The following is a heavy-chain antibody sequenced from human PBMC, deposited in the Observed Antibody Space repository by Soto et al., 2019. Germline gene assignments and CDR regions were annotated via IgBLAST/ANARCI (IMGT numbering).Heavy chain of an antibody. CDR3: ASCGGADWLDP. CDR1: GGSISSSSYY. J-gene: IGHJ5*02. V-gene: IGHV4-39*01. Sequence: SEALSLTCTVSGGSISSSSYYWGWIRQPPGKGLEWIGSIYYSGSTYYNPSLKSRVTISVDTSENQFSLKLSSVTAADTAVYYCASCGGADWLDPWGQGTLVTVSS. CDR2: IYYSGST. D-gene: IGHD2-21*01.